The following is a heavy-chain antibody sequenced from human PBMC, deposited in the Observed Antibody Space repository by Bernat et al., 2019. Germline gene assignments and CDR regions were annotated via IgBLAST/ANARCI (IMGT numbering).Heavy chain of an antibody. D-gene: IGHD3-22*01. V-gene: IGHV4-34*01. CDR3: ASQTGGYYLW. J-gene: IGHJ4*02. CDR2: INHSGST. Sequence: QVQLQQWGAGLLKPSETLSLTCAVYGGSFSGYYWSWIRQPPGKGLEWIGEINHSGSTNYNPSLKSRVTISVDTSKNQFSLKLSSVTAADTAVYYCASQTGGYYLWWGQGTLVTVSS. CDR1: GGSFSGYY.